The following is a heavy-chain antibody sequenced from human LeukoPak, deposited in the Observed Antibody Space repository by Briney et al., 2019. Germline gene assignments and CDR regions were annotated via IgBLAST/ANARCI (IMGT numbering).Heavy chain of an antibody. CDR2: ISYDGSNK. D-gene: IGHD3-16*01. CDR3: ARVSGGY. Sequence: PGGSLRLSCAASGFTFSSYAMHWVRQAPGKGLKWVAVISYDGSNKYYADSVKGRFTISRDNSKNTLYLQMNSLRAEDTAVYYCARVSGGYWGQGTLVTVSS. V-gene: IGHV3-30-3*01. J-gene: IGHJ4*02. CDR1: GFTFSSYA.